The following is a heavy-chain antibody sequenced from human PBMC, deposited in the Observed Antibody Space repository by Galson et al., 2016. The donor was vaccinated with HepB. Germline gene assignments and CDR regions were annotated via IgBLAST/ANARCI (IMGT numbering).Heavy chain of an antibody. D-gene: IGHD5-12*01. Sequence: SLRLSCAASGFTFSAYGMHWVRQAPGKGLEWVAIISYDGSNKHYADSVKGRFTISSDNSMNTLYLQMNSLRADDTAVYYCARAPTGYSGQWYFDLWGRGTLVTVSS. CDR3: ARAPTGYSGQWYFDL. CDR1: GFTFSAYG. V-gene: IGHV3-30*03. CDR2: ISYDGSNK. J-gene: IGHJ2*01.